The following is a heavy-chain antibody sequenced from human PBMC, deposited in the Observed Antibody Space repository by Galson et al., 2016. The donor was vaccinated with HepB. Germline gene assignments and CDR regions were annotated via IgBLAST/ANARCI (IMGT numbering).Heavy chain of an antibody. CDR1: GYRFDSYW. CDR2: IYPGDSDA. V-gene: IGHV5-51*01. J-gene: IGHJ5*02. D-gene: IGHD5-18*01. Sequence: QSGAEVKKPGESLKISCKVSGYRFDSYWIGWVRQTPGRGLEWMGIIYPGDSDARYGPSFRGHVTMSVDKSVKTVYMQWASLKASDTGIYYCSKDTDTSYTRGDTWGQGSLVTVSS. CDR3: SKDTDTSYTRGDT.